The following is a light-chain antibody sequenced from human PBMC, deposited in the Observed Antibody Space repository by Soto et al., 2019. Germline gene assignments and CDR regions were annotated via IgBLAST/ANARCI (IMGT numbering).Light chain of an antibody. CDR1: SGHSSDA. Sequence: QSVLTQSPSASASLGASVKLTCTLSSGHSSDAIAWHQQQPEKGPRYLMKLNSDGSHSKGDGIPDRFSGSSSGAERYLTISSLQSEDEADYYCQTWGTGIHYVFGTGTKLTVL. J-gene: IGLJ1*01. V-gene: IGLV4-69*01. CDR2: LNSDGSH. CDR3: QTWGTGIHYV.